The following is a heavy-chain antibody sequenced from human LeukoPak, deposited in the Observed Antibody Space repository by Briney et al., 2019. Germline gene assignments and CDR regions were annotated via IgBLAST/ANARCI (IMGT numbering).Heavy chain of an antibody. CDR3: ARDLVRPSYSSSWYPLGFDP. J-gene: IGHJ5*02. D-gene: IGHD6-13*01. Sequence: ASVKVSCKASGYTFTSYYMHWVRQAPGQGLEWMGIINPSGGSTSYAQKFQGRVTMTRDMSTSTVYMELSSLRSEDTAVYYCARDLVRPSYSSSWYPLGFDPWGQGTLVTVSS. V-gene: IGHV1-46*01. CDR2: INPSGGST. CDR1: GYTFTSYY.